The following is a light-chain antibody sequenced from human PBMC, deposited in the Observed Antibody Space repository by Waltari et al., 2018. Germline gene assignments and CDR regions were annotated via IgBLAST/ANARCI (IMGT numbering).Light chain of an antibody. CDR3: SSFSSGSTPVV. CDR2: NVS. CDR1: SSDVGSYNF. V-gene: IGLV2-14*03. J-gene: IGLJ2*01. Sequence: QSVLTQPASVSGSPGQSITISCTGTSSDVGSYNFVSWYQQHPGKAPKLIIFNVSNLPSGVSNRFSGSKSGNTASLTISGLQAEDEADFYCSSFSSGSTPVVFGGGTMLTVL.